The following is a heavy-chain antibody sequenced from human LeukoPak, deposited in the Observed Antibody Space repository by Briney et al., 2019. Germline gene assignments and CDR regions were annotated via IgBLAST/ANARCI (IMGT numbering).Heavy chain of an antibody. CDR2: ISGRGGNT. V-gene: IGHV3-23*01. J-gene: IGHJ6*03. CDR3: AKNRGTDYYYYMDV. CDR1: GFTFSSYA. D-gene: IGHD1-26*01. Sequence: GGSLRLSCAASGFTFSSYAMSWVRQAPGKGLECVSGISGRGGNTYYADSVKGRFTISRDNSKNTLYLQMNSLRAEDTAVYYCAKNRGTDYYYYMDVWGKGTTVTVSS.